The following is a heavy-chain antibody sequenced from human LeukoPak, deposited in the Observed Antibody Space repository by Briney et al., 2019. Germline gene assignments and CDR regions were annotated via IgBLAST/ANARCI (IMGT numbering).Heavy chain of an antibody. CDR2: ISGSGGST. CDR3: AKFLGLEWLPLDAFDI. V-gene: IGHV3-23*01. J-gene: IGHJ3*02. D-gene: IGHD3-3*01. Sequence: PGGSLRLSCAASGFTFSSYAMSWVRQAPGKGLEWVSAISGSGGSTYYADSVKGRFTISRDNSKNTLYLQMNSLRAEDTAVYYCAKFLGLEWLPLDAFDIWGQGTMVTVSS. CDR1: GFTFSSYA.